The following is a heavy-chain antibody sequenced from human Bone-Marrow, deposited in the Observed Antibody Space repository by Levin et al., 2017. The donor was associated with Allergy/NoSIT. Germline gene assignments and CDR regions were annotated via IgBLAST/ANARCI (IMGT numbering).Heavy chain of an antibody. J-gene: IGHJ1*01. V-gene: IGHV3-7*01. CDR1: GFTFSSYW. Sequence: GESLKISCAASGFTFSSYWMSWVRQAPGKGLEWVANIKQDGSEKYYVDSVKGRFTISRDNAKNSLYLQMNSLRAEDTAVYYCARDRLPFSRRNCTGGVCFFRHWGQGTLVTVSS. CDR2: IKQDGSEK. CDR3: ARDRLPFSRRNCTGGVCFFRH. D-gene: IGHD2-8*02.